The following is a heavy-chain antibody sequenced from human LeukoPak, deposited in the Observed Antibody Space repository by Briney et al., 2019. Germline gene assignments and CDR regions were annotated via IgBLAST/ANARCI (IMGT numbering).Heavy chain of an antibody. D-gene: IGHD2-15*01. CDR2: IYYSGST. V-gene: IGHV4-59*01. CDR1: GGSISSYY. Sequence: SETLSLTCTVSGGSISSYYWSWIRQPPGKGLEWIGYIYYSGSTNYNPSLKSRVTISVDTSKNQFSLKLSSVTAADTAVYYCAKVYCSGGSCYLDYWGQGTLVTVSS. CDR3: AKVYCSGGSCYLDY. J-gene: IGHJ4*02.